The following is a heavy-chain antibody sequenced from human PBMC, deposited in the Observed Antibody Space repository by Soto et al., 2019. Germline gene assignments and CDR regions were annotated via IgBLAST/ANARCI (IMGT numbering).Heavy chain of an antibody. Sequence: ASVKVSCKASGYTYTSYAMHWVRPEPGQRLEWMGWINAGNGNTKYSQKFQGRVTMTRDTSTSTVYMELSSLRSEDTAVYYCARVYPSDTRYGYVGNNWLDPWGQGTLVTVSS. CDR2: INAGNGNT. J-gene: IGHJ5*02. CDR1: GYTYTSYA. D-gene: IGHD5-18*01. V-gene: IGHV1-3*01. CDR3: ARVYPSDTRYGYVGNNWLDP.